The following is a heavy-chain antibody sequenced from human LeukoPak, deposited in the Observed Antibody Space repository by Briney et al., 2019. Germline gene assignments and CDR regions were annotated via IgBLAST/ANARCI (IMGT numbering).Heavy chain of an antibody. Sequence: SVKVSCKASGGTFSSYAISWVRQAPGQGLEWMGGIIPIFGTANYAQKFQGRVTITADESTSTAYMELSSLRSEDTAVYYCARDYPRNQWPVMPVYTGFDPWGQGTLSPSPQ. V-gene: IGHV1-69*13. J-gene: IGHJ5*02. CDR2: IIPIFGTA. CDR1: GGTFSSYA. D-gene: IGHD6-19*01. CDR3: ARDYPRNQWPVMPVYTGFDP.